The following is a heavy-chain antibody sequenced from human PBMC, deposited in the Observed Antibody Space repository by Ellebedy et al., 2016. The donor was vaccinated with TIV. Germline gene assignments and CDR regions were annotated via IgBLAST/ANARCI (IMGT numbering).Heavy chain of an antibody. CDR3: VRGWYSSGHCDVFAM. CDR2: ISVDGRAV. V-gene: IGHV3-30*03. CDR1: GFTFSDSV. J-gene: IGHJ3*02. Sequence: GESLKISXVGFGFTFSDSVMHWVRQDPGKGLEWVAGISVDGRAVHYPDSVKGRFTISRDNAQNTVYLQMNSLRLEDTAVYYCVRGWYSSGHCDVFAMWGQGTIVTVSS. D-gene: IGHD6-19*01.